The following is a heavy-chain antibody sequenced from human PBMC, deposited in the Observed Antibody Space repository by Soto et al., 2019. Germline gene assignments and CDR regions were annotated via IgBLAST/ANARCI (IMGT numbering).Heavy chain of an antibody. Sequence: ETLSLTCAVYVASLRGFQWKWIRQPPGKGLEWIGEINHSGSTTYSPSLESRVSISRGTSRNQFSLKLSSVTAADTAVYYCASGRSRYSNTFHTWLDPSGQGALVTVSS. CDR2: INHSGST. CDR3: ASGRSRYSNTFHTWLDP. J-gene: IGHJ5*02. D-gene: IGHD2-2*01. CDR1: VASLRGFQ. V-gene: IGHV4-34*01.